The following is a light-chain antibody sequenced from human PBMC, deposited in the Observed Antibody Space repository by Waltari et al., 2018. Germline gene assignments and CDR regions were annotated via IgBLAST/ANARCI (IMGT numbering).Light chain of an antibody. CDR2: DTS. Sequence: QAVVTQEPSLTVSPGGTVTLTCGSSTGAVTSGHYPNWFQQKPGQALRTLIYDTSNKHPWTPARFSGSLLACKPALAPSGAQPEDEPEYYCLLSYSGARVRVFRVGTKLTVL. V-gene: IGLV7-46*01. J-gene: IGLJ3*02. CDR1: TGAVTSGHY. CDR3: LLSYSGARVRV.